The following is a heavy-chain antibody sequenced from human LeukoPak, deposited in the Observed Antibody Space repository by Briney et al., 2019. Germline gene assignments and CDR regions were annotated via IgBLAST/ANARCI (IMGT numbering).Heavy chain of an antibody. D-gene: IGHD3-10*01. CDR3: ARVWYYGSGSYYTYYFDY. CDR2: IKQDGSEK. J-gene: IGHJ4*02. V-gene: IGHV3-7*01. Sequence: GGSLRLSCAASGFTFSSYWMSWVRQAPGKGLEWVANIKQDGSEKYYVDSVKGRFTISRDNAKNSLYLRMNSLRAEDTAVYYCARVWYYGSGSYYTYYFDYWGQGTLVTVSS. CDR1: GFTFSSYW.